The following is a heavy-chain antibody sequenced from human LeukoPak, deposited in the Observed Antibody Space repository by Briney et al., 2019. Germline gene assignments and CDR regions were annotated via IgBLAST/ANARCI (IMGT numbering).Heavy chain of an antibody. CDR1: GFTFSSYA. V-gene: IGHV3-64*01. Sequence: GGSLRLSCAASGFTFSSYAMHWVRQAPGEGLEYVSAISSNGGSTYYANSVKGRFTISRDNSKNTLYLQMGSLRAEDMAVYYCAGSYDFWSGYYMDVWGKGTTVTVSS. J-gene: IGHJ6*03. CDR3: AGSYDFWSGYYMDV. D-gene: IGHD3-3*01. CDR2: ISSNGGST.